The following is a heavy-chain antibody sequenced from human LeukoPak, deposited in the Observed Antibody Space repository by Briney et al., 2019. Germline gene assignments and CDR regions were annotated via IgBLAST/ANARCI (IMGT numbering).Heavy chain of an antibody. CDR1: GFTFRTYW. J-gene: IGHJ4*02. V-gene: IGHV3-74*01. CDR3: ARDLYGDYDY. D-gene: IGHD4-17*01. Sequence: GGSLRLSCAASGFTFRTYWMHWVRQAPGKGLMWVSHIDYDGSRTNYADSVKGRFTISRDNAKNTLYLQMNSLRAEDTAVYYCARDLYGDYDYWGQGNLVTVSS. CDR2: IDYDGSRT.